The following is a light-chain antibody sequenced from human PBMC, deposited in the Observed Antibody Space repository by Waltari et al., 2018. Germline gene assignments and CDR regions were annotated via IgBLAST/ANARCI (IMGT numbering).Light chain of an antibody. V-gene: IGLV2-14*03. CDR3: SAYTSRGTLK. CDR1: SDDIGAYGS. J-gene: IGLJ2*01. Sequence: QSALTQPASVSGSPGQSITISCTGTSDDIGAYGSVTWYHQRPGKVPKLIIYDLTERPSGVSNRFSGSKSGSTASLTVSGLQAEDEGLFYCSAYTSRGTLKFGGGTRVTVL. CDR2: DLT.